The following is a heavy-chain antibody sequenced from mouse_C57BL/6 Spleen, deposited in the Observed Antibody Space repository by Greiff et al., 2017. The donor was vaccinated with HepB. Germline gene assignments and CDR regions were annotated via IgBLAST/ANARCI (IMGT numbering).Heavy chain of an antibody. Sequence: EVKLQESGPELVKPGASVKISCKASGYSFTGYYMNWVKQSPEKSLEWIGEINPSTGGTTYNQKFKAKATLTVDKSSSTAYMQLKSLTSEDSAVYYCARGATVVADHFDYWGQGTTLTVSS. J-gene: IGHJ2*01. V-gene: IGHV1-42*01. D-gene: IGHD1-1*01. CDR2: INPSTGGT. CDR1: GYSFTGYY. CDR3: ARGATVVADHFDY.